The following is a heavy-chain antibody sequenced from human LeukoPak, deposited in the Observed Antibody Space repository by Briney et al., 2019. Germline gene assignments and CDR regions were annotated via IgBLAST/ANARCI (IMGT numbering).Heavy chain of an antibody. Sequence: GGSLRLSCAAPGFTVTSNYMSWVRQAPGKGLEWVSVIYTGGATYYADSVKGRFTISRDNSKNTLYLQMNSLRAEDTAVYYCARDHRDYYDGTGYYDYWGQGTLVTVSS. D-gene: IGHD3-22*01. CDR3: ARDHRDYYDGTGYYDY. CDR1: GFTVTSNY. V-gene: IGHV3-66*02. CDR2: IYTGGAT. J-gene: IGHJ4*02.